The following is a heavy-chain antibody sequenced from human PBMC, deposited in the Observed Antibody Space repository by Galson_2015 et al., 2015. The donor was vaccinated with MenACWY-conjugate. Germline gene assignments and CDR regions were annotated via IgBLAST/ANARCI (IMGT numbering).Heavy chain of an antibody. CDR2: ISSIGGTT. Sequence: SLRLSCAASGFTFSSYAMHWVRQAPGKGLEYVSAISSIGGTTYYTDSVKGRFTISRDNSKNTLYLQMSSLRAEDTAVYYCVTTKHVLFDYWGQGTLVTVSS. V-gene: IGHV3-64D*06. J-gene: IGHJ4*02. CDR3: VTTKHVLFDY. D-gene: IGHD1-1*01. CDR1: GFTFSSYA.